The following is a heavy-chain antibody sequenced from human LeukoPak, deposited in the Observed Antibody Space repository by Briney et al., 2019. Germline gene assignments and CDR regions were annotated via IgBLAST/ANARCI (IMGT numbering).Heavy chain of an antibody. V-gene: IGHV4-61*01. D-gene: IGHD6-25*01. CDR1: GGSMSNYYISNYY. Sequence: SETLSLTCTVSGGSMSNYYISNYYWSWIRQPPGKGLEWIGYIHYSASINYNPSLKSRVTISVDTSKNQLSLKLTSVTAADTAVYYCARVGAAGRYYGMDVWGQGTTVTVSS. J-gene: IGHJ6*02. CDR3: ARVGAAGRYYGMDV. CDR2: IHYSASI.